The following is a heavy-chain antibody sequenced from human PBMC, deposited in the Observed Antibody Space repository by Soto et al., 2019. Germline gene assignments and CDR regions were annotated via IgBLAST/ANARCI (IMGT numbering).Heavy chain of an antibody. CDR3: ARAWVVVTAPDY. J-gene: IGHJ4*02. Sequence: QVQLVQSGAEEKKPGASVKVSCKASGYTFTSYAMHWVRQAPGQRLEWMGWINAGNGNTKYSQKFQGRVTITRDTSASTAYMELSSLISEATAVYYCARAWVVVTAPDYWGQGTLVTVSS. CDR1: GYTFTSYA. CDR2: INAGNGNT. V-gene: IGHV1-3*05. D-gene: IGHD2-21*02.